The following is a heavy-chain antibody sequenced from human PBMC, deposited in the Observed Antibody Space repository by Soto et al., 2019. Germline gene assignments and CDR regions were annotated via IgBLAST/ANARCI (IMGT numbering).Heavy chain of an antibody. D-gene: IGHD6-19*01. J-gene: IGHJ3*02. CDR2: FNPNSGNT. V-gene: IGHV1-8*01. CDR1: GYTFTSYD. Sequence: ASVKVSCKASGYTFTSYDINWVRQATGQGLEWLGWFNPNSGNTGYAQRFQGIVTMTRNTSISTAYMELSSLRSEDTAVYYCAREVAGTDAFDIWGQGTMVT. CDR3: AREVAGTDAFDI.